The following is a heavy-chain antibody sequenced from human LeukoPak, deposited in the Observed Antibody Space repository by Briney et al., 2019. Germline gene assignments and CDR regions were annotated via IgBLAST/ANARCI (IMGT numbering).Heavy chain of an antibody. CDR1: GFTFSSYA. Sequence: PGGSLRPSCAASGFTFSSYAMSWVRQAPGKGVERVSAISGSGGSTYYADSVKGRYTISRDNSKNTLYLQMNSLRAEDTAVYYCARDILRYYYDSSGYSDYWGQGTLVTVSS. J-gene: IGHJ4*02. D-gene: IGHD3-22*01. CDR2: ISGSGGST. CDR3: ARDILRYYYDSSGYSDY. V-gene: IGHV3-23*01.